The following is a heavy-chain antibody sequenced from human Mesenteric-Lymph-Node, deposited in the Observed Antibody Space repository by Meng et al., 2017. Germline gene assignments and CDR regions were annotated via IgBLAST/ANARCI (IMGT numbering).Heavy chain of an antibody. Sequence: GQRHMWGSGMLTPSETLSHTSAVYGGSFSGYYWSWIRQPPGKGLEWIGEINHSGSTNYNPSLKSRVTISLDKSKNQFSLKLSSVTAADTAVYFCARGELLWDYWGQGTLVTVSS. CDR2: INHSGST. CDR1: GGSFSGYY. J-gene: IGHJ4*02. D-gene: IGHD2-2*01. CDR3: ARGELLWDY. V-gene: IGHV4-34*01.